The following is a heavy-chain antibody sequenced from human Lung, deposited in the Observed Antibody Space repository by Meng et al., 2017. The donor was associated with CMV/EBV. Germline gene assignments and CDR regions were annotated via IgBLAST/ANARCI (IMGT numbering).Heavy chain of an antibody. J-gene: IGHJ6*02. CDR1: GFTFSTFA. CDR3: AKGKWGGYYYYYGMDV. Sequence: GGSLRLSCAASGFTFSTFAMSWVRQAPGKGLQWVSVIYSGDDSTYYADSVKGRFTISRDNSKNMLYLQMNSLRAEDSAVYFCAKGKWGGYYYYYGMDVWGLGTTVTVSS. CDR2: IYSGDDST. D-gene: IGHD1-26*01. V-gene: IGHV3-23*03.